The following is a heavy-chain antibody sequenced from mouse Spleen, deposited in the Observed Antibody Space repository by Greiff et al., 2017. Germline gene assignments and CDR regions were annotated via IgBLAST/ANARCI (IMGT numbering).Heavy chain of an antibody. Sequence: QVQLQQSGAELVKPGASVKISCKASGYAFSSYWMNWVKQRPGKGLEWIGQIYPGDGDTNYNGKFKGKATLTADKSSSTAYMQLSSLTSEDSAVYFCAVTGTWYAMDYWGQGTSVTVSS. CDR1: GYAFSSYW. J-gene: IGHJ4*01. V-gene: IGHV1-80*01. CDR2: IYPGDGDT. CDR3: AVTGTWYAMDY. D-gene: IGHD4-1*01.